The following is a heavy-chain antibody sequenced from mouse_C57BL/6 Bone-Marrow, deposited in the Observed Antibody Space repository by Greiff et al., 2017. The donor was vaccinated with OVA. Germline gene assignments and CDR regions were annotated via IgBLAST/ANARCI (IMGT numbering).Heavy chain of an antibody. V-gene: IGHV1-82*01. CDR3: ARETVVENYYYAMDY. D-gene: IGHD1-1*01. J-gene: IGHJ4*01. Sequence: QVQLQQSGPELVKPGASVKISCKASGYAFSSSWMNWVKQRPGKGLEWIGRIYPGDGDTNYNGKFKGKATLTADKSSSTAYMQLSSLTSEDSAVYFCARETVVENYYYAMDYWGQGTSVTVSS. CDR1: GYAFSSSW. CDR2: IYPGDGDT.